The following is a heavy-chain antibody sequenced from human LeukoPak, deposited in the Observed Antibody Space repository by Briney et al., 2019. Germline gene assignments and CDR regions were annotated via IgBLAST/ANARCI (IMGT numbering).Heavy chain of an antibody. CDR3: ARVGYSSSWYPFYYFDY. CDR2: IYYSGST. Sequence: SETLSLTCTVSGGSISSSSYYWGWIRQPPGKGLEWIGSIYYSGSTYYNPSLKSRVTISVDTSKNQFSLKLSSVTAADTAVYYCARVGYSSSWYPFYYFDYWGQGTLVTVSS. V-gene: IGHV4-39*07. CDR1: GGSISSSSYY. J-gene: IGHJ4*02. D-gene: IGHD6-13*01.